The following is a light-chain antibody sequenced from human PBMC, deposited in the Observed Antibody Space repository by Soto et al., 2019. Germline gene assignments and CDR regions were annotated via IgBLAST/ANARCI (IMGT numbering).Light chain of an antibody. CDR1: QSVSSN. CDR2: GAS. V-gene: IGKV3-15*01. J-gene: IGKJ4*01. Sequence: EIVMTQSPATLSVSPGERATLSCRASQSVSSNLAWYQQKPGQAPRLLIFGASTRATGIPARFSGSGSGTEFTLTISSLPSEDFAVYYCQQYNEWPPLTFGGGTKVEIK. CDR3: QQYNEWPPLT.